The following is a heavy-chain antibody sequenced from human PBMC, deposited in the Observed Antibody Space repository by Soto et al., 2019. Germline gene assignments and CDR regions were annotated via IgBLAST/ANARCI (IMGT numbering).Heavy chain of an antibody. J-gene: IGHJ4*02. D-gene: IGHD6-13*01. CDR3: AKDMPAAGPLDF. CDR2: ISGNGGA. CDR1: GFNFRSFG. Sequence: GGSLRLSCTASGFNFRSFGMSWVRQAPGKGLEWVSFISGNGGAYYADSVKGRFTVSRDNSKNTVYLQMTSLRAGDTAVYFCAKDMPAAGPLDFWGQGTLVTVSS. V-gene: IGHV3-23*01.